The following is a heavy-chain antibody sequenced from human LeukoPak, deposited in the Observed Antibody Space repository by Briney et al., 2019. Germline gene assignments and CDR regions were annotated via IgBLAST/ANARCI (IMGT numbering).Heavy chain of an antibody. CDR2: IQSDGSKQ. CDR1: GFTFSTFG. J-gene: IGHJ5*02. CDR3: ARDVDTSSHSSQLDP. Sequence: QSGGPLRLSCATAGFTFSTFGIHWVRQTPGKGLEWAAAIQSDGSKQYYGDSVKGRFTISRDSSKNTVYLQMNSLRDEDTAVYYCARDVDTSSHSSQLDPWGQGTLVTVSS. D-gene: IGHD5-18*01. V-gene: IGHV3-33*01.